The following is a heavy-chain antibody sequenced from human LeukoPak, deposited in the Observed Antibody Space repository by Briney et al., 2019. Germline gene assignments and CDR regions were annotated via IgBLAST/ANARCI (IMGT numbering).Heavy chain of an antibody. CDR2: IYTSGST. CDR1: GGSISSYY. J-gene: IGHJ3*02. V-gene: IGHV4-4*07. CDR3: ARVIYDYVWGSYRFGAFDI. Sequence: PSETLSLTCTVSGGSISSYYWSRIRQPAGKGLEWIGRIYTSGSTNYNPSLKSRVTMSVDTSKNQFSLKLSSVTAADTAVYYCARVIYDYVWGSYRFGAFDIWGQGTMVTVSS. D-gene: IGHD3-16*02.